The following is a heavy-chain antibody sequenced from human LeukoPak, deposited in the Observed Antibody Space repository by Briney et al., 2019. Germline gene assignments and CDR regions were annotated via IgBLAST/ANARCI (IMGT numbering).Heavy chain of an antibody. V-gene: IGHV1-18*01. CDR1: GYTFTSYG. D-gene: IGHD3-10*01. CDR3: ARDLRRSGSYYREDNYFDY. Sequence: ALVKVSCKASGYTFTSYGISWVRQAPGQGLEWMGWISAYNGNTNYAQKLQGRVTMTTDTSTSTAYMELRSLRSDDTAVYYCARDLRRSGSYYREDNYFDYWGQGTLVTVSS. CDR2: ISAYNGNT. J-gene: IGHJ4*02.